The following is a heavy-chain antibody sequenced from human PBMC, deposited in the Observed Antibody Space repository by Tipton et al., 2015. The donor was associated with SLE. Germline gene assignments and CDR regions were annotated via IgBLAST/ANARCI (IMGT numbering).Heavy chain of an antibody. D-gene: IGHD6-19*01. CDR1: GYSISSGYY. CDR2: IYHSGST. V-gene: IGHV4-38-2*02. Sequence: TLSLTCAVSGYSISSGYYWGWIRQPPGKGLEWIGSIYHSGSTYYNPSLKSRVTISVDTSKNQFSLKLSSVTAAVTAVYYCAREEWLVYFDYWGQGTLVTVSS. CDR3: AREEWLVYFDY. J-gene: IGHJ4*02.